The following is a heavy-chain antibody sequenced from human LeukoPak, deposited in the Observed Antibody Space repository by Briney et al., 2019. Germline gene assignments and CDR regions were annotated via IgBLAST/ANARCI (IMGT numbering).Heavy chain of an antibody. CDR2: IGSSGNT. J-gene: IGHJ3*02. CDR1: AASISAGDYY. CDR3: AGHVSAATYPFRAFGM. V-gene: IGHV4-39*01. D-gene: IGHD1-1*01. Sequence: PSETLSLTCTVSAASISAGDYYWAWVRQPPGEGLEWIASIGSSGNTYHNPSLKSRVAISMDTSKNQFSLNLNSVTAADTAVFYGAGHVSAATYPFRAFGMGGQGTIV.